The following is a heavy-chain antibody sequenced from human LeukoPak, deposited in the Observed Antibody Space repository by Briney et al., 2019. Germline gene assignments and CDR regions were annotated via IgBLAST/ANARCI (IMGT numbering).Heavy chain of an antibody. J-gene: IGHJ4*02. CDR1: GYTFTVNY. CDR2: MNPNSGVT. CDR3: TRGAGTSWFDY. Sequence: ASVKVSCKPSGYTFTVNYLHWVRQAPGQGLEWVGWMNPNSGVTGYAQNFQGRVTMTRDTSICTAYMELSSLTSDDTAVYYCTRGAGTSWFDYWGQGSLVTVSS. V-gene: IGHV1-2*02. D-gene: IGHD2-2*01.